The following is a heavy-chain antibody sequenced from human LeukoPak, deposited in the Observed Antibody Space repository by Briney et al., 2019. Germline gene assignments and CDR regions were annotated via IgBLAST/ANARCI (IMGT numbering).Heavy chain of an antibody. Sequence: GGSLRLSCAASGFTFSSYSMNWVRQAPGKGLEWVSYISSSSSTIYYADSVKGRFTISRDNAKNSLYLQMNSLRAEDTAVYYCARDLPLRYCSNTSCLPESSQPWGQGTLVTVSS. D-gene: IGHD2-2*01. CDR1: GFTFSSYS. V-gene: IGHV3-48*04. J-gene: IGHJ1*01. CDR2: ISSSSSTI. CDR3: ARDLPLRYCSNTSCLPESSQP.